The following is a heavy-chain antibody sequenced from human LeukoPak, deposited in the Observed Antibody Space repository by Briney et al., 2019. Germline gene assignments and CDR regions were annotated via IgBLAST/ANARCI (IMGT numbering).Heavy chain of an antibody. V-gene: IGHV1-69*04. CDR2: IIPILGIA. Sequence: ASVKVSCKASGGTFSSYTISWVRQAPGQGLEWMGRIIPILGIANYAQKFQGRVTITADKSTSTAYMELSSLRSEDTAVYYRAREGVGANNPVDYWGQGTLVTVSS. CDR1: GGTFSSYT. CDR3: AREGVGANNPVDY. D-gene: IGHD1-26*01. J-gene: IGHJ4*02.